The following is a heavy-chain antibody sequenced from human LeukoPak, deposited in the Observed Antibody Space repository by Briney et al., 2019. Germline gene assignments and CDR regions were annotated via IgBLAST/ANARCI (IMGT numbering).Heavy chain of an antibody. Sequence: ASVKVSCKASGYTFTSCDINWVRQATGQGLEWMGWMNPNSGNTGYAQKFQGRVTMTRNTSISTAYMELSSLRSEDTAVYYCARGRSLLWFGELLQGYNWFDPWGRGTLVTVSS. J-gene: IGHJ5*02. CDR1: GYTFTSCD. V-gene: IGHV1-8*01. CDR3: ARGRSLLWFGELLQGYNWFDP. D-gene: IGHD3-10*01. CDR2: MNPNSGNT.